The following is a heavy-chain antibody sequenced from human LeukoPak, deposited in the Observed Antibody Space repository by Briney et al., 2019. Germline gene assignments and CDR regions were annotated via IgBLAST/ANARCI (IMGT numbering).Heavy chain of an antibody. J-gene: IGHJ4*02. Sequence: GGSLRLSCVATGFTFSSHAMNWVRQAPGKGLEWVSTISGRGDSTFYTDSVKGHFTIPRDNSKNTLYLQMNSLRAKDTAVYYCARTLILYFLDYWGQGTLVTVSS. CDR3: ARTLILYFLDY. D-gene: IGHD3-16*01. CDR2: ISGRGDST. V-gene: IGHV3-23*01. CDR1: GFTFSSHA.